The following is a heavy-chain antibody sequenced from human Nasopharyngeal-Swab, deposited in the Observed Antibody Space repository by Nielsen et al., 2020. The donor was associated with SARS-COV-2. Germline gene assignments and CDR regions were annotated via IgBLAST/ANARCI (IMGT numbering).Heavy chain of an antibody. J-gene: IGHJ4*02. CDR2: IYSGGGT. Sequence: GESLKISCTASGFTVSSGYMNWVRQAPGKGLEWVSVIYSGGGTYYADSVKGRFTISRDNSKNTVYLQMRRLRVDDTAVYYCERDHPPIETVGTNYFDYWGQGTLVTVSS. D-gene: IGHD6-13*01. CDR3: ERDHPPIETVGTNYFDY. CDR1: GFTVSSGY. V-gene: IGHV3-66*01.